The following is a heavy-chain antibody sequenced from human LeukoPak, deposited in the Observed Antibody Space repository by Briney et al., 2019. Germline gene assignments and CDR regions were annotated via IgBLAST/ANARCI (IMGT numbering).Heavy chain of an antibody. J-gene: IGHJ5*01. D-gene: IGHD6-13*01. CDR2: ISQSGYT. V-gene: IGHV4-59*11. CDR3: GRRGDSSSWSFWFDS. CDR1: GGAISDHY. Sequence: SETLSLTCAVSGGAISDHYWNWIRQPPGKGLEWIGYISQSGYTSYKPSLKSRLTIGVDTSTNQVSLKLASVSAADPAVYYCGRRGDSSSWSFWFDSWGQGALVIVSS.